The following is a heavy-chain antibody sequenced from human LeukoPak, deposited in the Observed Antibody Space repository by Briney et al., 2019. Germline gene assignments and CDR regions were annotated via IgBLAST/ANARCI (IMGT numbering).Heavy chain of an antibody. V-gene: IGHV4-59*10. Sequence: PSETLSLTCAVYGGSFSGYYWSWIRQPPGKGLEWIGRIYTSGSTNYNPSLKSRVTISVDTSKNQFSLKLSSVTAADTAVYYCAREPIVGATMYNDAFDIWGQGTMVTVSS. D-gene: IGHD1-26*01. CDR3: AREPIVGATMYNDAFDI. J-gene: IGHJ3*02. CDR2: IYTSGST. CDR1: GGSFSGYY.